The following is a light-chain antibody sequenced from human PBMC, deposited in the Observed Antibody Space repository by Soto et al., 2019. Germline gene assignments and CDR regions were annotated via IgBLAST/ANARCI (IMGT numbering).Light chain of an antibody. CDR3: GTWDGSLSVGV. J-gene: IGLJ2*01. CDR1: SSNIGNNY. Sequence: QSVLTQPPSVSAAPGQKVTISCSGSSSNIGNNYVSWYQQLPGTAPKLLIYDNNKRPSGIPDRFSGSKSGTSATLGITGLQTGDEADYYCGTWDGSLSVGVFGGGTKRPS. CDR2: DNN. V-gene: IGLV1-51*01.